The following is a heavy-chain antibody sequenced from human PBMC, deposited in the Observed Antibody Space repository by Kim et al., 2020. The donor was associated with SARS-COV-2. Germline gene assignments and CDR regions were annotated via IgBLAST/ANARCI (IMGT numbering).Heavy chain of an antibody. Sequence: SGNTNNEDAGKGRFTISRDKSKNTLYLQMNSLRAEDTAVYYCAKTQGYCDYWGQGTLLTVSS. J-gene: IGHJ4*02. CDR2: SGNT. CDR3: AKTQGYCDY. D-gene: IGHD3-22*01. V-gene: IGHV3-23*01.